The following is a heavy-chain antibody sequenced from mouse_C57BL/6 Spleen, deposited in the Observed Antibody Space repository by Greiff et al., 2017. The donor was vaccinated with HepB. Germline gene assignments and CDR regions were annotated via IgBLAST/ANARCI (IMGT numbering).Heavy chain of an antibody. V-gene: IGHV5-17*01. D-gene: IGHD1-3*01. Sequence: EVMLVESGGGLVKPGGSLKLSCAASGFTFSDYGMHWVRQAPEKGLEWVAYISSGSSTIYYADTVKGRFTISRDNAKNTLFLQMTSLRSEDTAMYYCARSGYYVMDYWGQGTSVTVSS. CDR3: ARSGYYVMDY. J-gene: IGHJ4*01. CDR2: ISSGSSTI. CDR1: GFTFSDYG.